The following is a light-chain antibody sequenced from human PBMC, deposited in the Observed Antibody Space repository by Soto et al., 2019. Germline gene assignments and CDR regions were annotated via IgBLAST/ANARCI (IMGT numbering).Light chain of an antibody. CDR3: GADHGSGSNFLVV. Sequence: QAVVTQPPSASASLGASVTLTCTLSSGYSNYKVDWYQQRPGKGPRFVMRVGTGGIVGSKGDGIPDRFSVLGSGLNRYLTIKNIQEEDESVYHCGADHGSGSNFLVVFGGGTKLTVL. CDR2: VGTGGIVG. J-gene: IGLJ2*01. V-gene: IGLV9-49*01. CDR1: SGYSNYK.